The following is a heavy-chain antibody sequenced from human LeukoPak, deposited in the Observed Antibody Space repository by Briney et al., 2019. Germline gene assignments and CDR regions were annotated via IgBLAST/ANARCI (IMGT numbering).Heavy chain of an antibody. V-gene: IGHV4-59*12. CDR1: GGSISSYY. D-gene: IGHD3-22*01. Sequence: PSETLSLTCTVSGGSISSYYWSWIRQPPGKGLEWIGYIYYSGSTNYNPSLKSRVTISVDTSKNQFSLKLSSVTAADTAVYYCARDYDSSGYYLFGGQGTLVTVSS. J-gene: IGHJ4*02. CDR2: IYYSGST. CDR3: ARDYDSSGYYLF.